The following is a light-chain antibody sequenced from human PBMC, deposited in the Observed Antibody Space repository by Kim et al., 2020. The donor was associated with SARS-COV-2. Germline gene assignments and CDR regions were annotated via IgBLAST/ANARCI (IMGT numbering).Light chain of an antibody. CDR3: RSLDIGPYHVV. CDR2: GKN. Sequence: SSELTQDPAVSVALGQTVRITCQGDILRSYFASWYQQMPGQAPMLVIFGKNNRPSGIPDRFSGPNSGSTAPLTITGAQAEDEADYYCRSLDIGPYHVVFG. CDR1: ILRSYF. J-gene: IGLJ3*02. V-gene: IGLV3-19*01.